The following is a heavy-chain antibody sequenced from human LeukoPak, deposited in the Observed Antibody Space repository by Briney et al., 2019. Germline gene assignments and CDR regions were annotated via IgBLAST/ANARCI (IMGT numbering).Heavy chain of an antibody. D-gene: IGHD3-22*01. Sequence: PGGSLRLSCAASGFTFSTYWMSWVRQAPGKGLEWVANIKEDGSEKYYGDSAKGRFTFSRDNAKNSLYLEMNSLRVEDTAVYYCARDSSGYQWGQGTLVTVSS. CDR3: ARDSSGYQ. CDR1: GFTFSTYW. J-gene: IGHJ4*02. V-gene: IGHV3-7*01. CDR2: IKEDGSEK.